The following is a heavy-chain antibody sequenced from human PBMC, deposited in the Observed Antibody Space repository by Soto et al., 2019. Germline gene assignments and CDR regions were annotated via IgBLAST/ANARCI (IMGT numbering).Heavy chain of an antibody. Sequence: LRLSCAASGFTFSSYGMHWVRQAPGKGLEWVAVISYDGSNKYYADSVKGRFTISRDNSKNTLYLQMNSLRAEDTAVYYCAKDSGGYCDYWGQGTLVTVSS. CDR1: GFTFSSYG. CDR3: AKDSGGYCDY. J-gene: IGHJ4*02. V-gene: IGHV3-30*18. D-gene: IGHD2-15*01. CDR2: ISYDGSNK.